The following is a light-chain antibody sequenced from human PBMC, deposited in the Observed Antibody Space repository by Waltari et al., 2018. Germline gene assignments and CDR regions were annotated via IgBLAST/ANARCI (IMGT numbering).Light chain of an antibody. Sequence: DIQLTQSPSTLSASIGDRVTLTCRASQHISAWLAWYQQKPGKAPKLLIYKSSSSGSGVSSRFTGSGSGTDFTLTISGLQPDDFATYYCHHYDGYSRTFGQGTRVEVK. V-gene: IGKV1-5*03. CDR2: KSS. J-gene: IGKJ1*01. CDR1: QHISAW. CDR3: HHYDGYSRT.